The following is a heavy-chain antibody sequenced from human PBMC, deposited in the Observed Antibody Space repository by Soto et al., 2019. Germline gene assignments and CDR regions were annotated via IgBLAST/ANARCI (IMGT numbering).Heavy chain of an antibody. V-gene: IGHV1-3*01. CDR1: GGTFSSYA. D-gene: IGHD3-3*01. CDR3: ASYDFWSGSYYYGMDV. Sequence: ASVKVSCKASGGTFSSYAISWVRQAPGQGLEWMGWINPGNGNTKYSQKFQGRVITERDTSASTAYMELSSLRSEDTAVYYCASYDFWSGSYYYGMDVWGQGTTVTVSS. CDR2: INPGNGNT. J-gene: IGHJ6*02.